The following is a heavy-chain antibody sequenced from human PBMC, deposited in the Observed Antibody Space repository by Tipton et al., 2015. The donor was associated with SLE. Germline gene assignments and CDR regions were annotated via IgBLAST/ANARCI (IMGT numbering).Heavy chain of an antibody. CDR2: ISYSGST. Sequence: TLSLTCTVSGGSISSGGYYWSWIRQSPGKGLEWIRYISYSGSTNYNSSLKSRLTISVDTSKNQFSLKLSSVTAADTAVYYCARDVGGYNTGWFPYYFDYWGQGTLVTVSS. CDR1: GGSISSGGYY. D-gene: IGHD2-8*02. CDR3: ARDVGGYNTGWFPYYFDY. V-gene: IGHV4-31*03. J-gene: IGHJ4*02.